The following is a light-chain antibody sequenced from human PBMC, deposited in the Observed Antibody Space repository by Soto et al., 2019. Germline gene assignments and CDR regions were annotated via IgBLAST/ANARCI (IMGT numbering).Light chain of an antibody. CDR1: QDISNY. CDR3: QQYDNIPYT. V-gene: IGKV1-33*01. Sequence: DIQMTQSPSSLSASVGDRVTITCQASQDISNYLNWYQQKPGKAPKLLIYDASNLETGVASRFSGSGSGPDFTFTISSLQPEDIATYYCQQYDNIPYTFGQGTKLEMK. J-gene: IGKJ2*01. CDR2: DAS.